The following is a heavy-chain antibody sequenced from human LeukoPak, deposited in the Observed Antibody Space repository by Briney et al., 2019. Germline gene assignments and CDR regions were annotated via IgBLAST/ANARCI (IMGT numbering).Heavy chain of an antibody. V-gene: IGHV4-34*01. CDR2: INHSGST. J-gene: IGHJ3*02. D-gene: IGHD2-21*02. CDR3: ARGVTTGPLGDAFDI. Sequence: SETLSLTCAVYGGSFSGYYWSWIRQPPGKGLEWIGEINHSGSTNYNPSLKSRVTISVDTSKNQFSLKLSSVTAADTAVYYCARGVTTGPLGDAFDIWGQGIMVTVSS. CDR1: GGSFSGYY.